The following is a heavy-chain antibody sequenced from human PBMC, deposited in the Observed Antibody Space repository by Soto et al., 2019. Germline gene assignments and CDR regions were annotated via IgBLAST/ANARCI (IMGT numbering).Heavy chain of an antibody. CDR1: GYTLTRYG. J-gene: IGHJ2*01. V-gene: IGHV1-18*01. D-gene: IGHD1-20*01. CDR2: ISAYNANT. CDR3: AREVFRYFDL. Sequence: QVPLLQSGAEVKKTGASVKVSCKASGYTLTRYGITWVRQAPGQGLEWMGSISAYNANTNYAQKLQGRLTMTTDTSTSTAYMELRSLTSDDTAVYYCAREVFRYFDLWGRGTLVTVSS.